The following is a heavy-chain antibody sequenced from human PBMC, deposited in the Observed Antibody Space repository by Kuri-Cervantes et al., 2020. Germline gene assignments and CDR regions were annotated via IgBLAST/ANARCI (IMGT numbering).Heavy chain of an antibody. Sequence: SVKVSCKASGGTLSSYAISWVRQAPGQGLEWMGGIIPIFGTANYAQKFQGRVTITADKSTSTAYMELSSLRSDDTAVYYCARGQAGRLVGTTYSSYRMDVWGQGTTVTVSS. J-gene: IGHJ6*02. CDR1: GGTLSSYA. CDR2: IIPIFGTA. CDR3: ARGQAGRLVGTTYSSYRMDV. V-gene: IGHV1-69*06. D-gene: IGHD1-7*01.